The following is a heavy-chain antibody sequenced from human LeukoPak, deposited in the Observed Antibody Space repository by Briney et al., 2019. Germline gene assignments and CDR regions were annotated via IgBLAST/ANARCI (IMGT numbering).Heavy chain of an antibody. CDR2: IRHDGSIK. Sequence: GGSLRLSCAASGFIFSTYGMYWVRQAPGKGLEGVAFIRHDGSIKNYADSVKGRSTISRDNSKDTLYLQMNSLRAEDTAVYYCAKDSLADIDYWGQGTLVTVSS. D-gene: IGHD3-16*01. V-gene: IGHV3-30*02. J-gene: IGHJ4*02. CDR3: AKDSLADIDY. CDR1: GFIFSTYG.